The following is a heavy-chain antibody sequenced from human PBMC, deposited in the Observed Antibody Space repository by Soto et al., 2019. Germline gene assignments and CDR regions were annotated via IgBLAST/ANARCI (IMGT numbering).Heavy chain of an antibody. J-gene: IGHJ4*02. Sequence: QVQLVQSGAEVKQPGSSVRVSCKTSGGTFRSYAFSWVRQAPGQGLEWMGGLIPILGTANYAQKPQGRLAIIADESTSTAYLELSSLRSEDTAVYYCARSDYCGGDCYAFLDYWGQGTLVIVPS. D-gene: IGHD2-21*02. CDR3: ARSDYCGGDCYAFLDY. CDR1: GGTFRSYA. V-gene: IGHV1-69*12. CDR2: LIPILGTA.